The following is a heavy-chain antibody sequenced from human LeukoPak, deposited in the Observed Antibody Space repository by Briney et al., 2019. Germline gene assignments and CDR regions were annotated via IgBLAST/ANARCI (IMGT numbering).Heavy chain of an antibody. CDR1: GVTFSSYV. J-gene: IGHJ3*02. CDR3: AGRRSGDAFDI. CDR2: ISGSGGGT. D-gene: IGHD1-26*01. V-gene: IGHV3-23*01. Sequence: GGSLRLSCEASGVTFSSYVMSWVRQAPGKGPEWVSGISGSGGGTYYADSVKGRFAISRDNSKNTLYLQMNSLRADDTAIYYCAGRRSGDAFDIWGRGTMVTVSS.